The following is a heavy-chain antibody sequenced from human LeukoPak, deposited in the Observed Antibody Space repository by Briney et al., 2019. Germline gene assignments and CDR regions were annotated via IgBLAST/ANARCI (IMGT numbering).Heavy chain of an antibody. CDR3: ARDRVPYCPFCPVGDAFDI. CDR1: GFTFSSYS. CDR2: ISSSSSYI. V-gene: IGHV3-21*01. D-gene: IGHD2-15*01. J-gene: IGHJ3*02. Sequence: GGSLRLSCAASGFTFSSYSMNWVRQAPGKGLEWVSSISSSSSYIYYADSVKGRFTISRDNAKNSLYLQMNSLRAEDTAVYYCARDRVPYCPFCPVGDAFDIWAKGQWSPSLQ.